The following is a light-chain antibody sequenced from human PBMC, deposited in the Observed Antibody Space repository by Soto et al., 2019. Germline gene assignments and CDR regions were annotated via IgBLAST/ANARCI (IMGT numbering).Light chain of an antibody. CDR2: GNN. Sequence: QSVLTQPPSVSGAPGQRVTISCTGSSSNIGAGYDVHWYQQLPGTAPKLLIYGNNNRPSGVPDRFSGSKSGTSASLAITGLQAEDEADYYCQSYDXSLWVFGGGTKVTVL. CDR3: QSYDXSLWV. CDR1: SSNIGAGYD. V-gene: IGLV1-40*01. J-gene: IGLJ3*02.